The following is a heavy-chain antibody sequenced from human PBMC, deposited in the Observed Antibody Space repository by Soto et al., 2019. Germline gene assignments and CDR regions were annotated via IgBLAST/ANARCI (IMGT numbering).Heavy chain of an antibody. CDR3: ARDQPNFCSGGSCYGNGMDV. D-gene: IGHD2-15*01. CDR2: IYYSGST. J-gene: IGHJ6*02. V-gene: IGHV4-31*03. Sequence: QVQLQESGPGLVKPSQTLSLTCTVSGGSISSGGYYWSWIRQHPGKGLEWIGYIYYSGSTYYNPSLKSRVTISVDTSKNQLSLKLSSVTAADTAVYYCARDQPNFCSGGSCYGNGMDVWGQGTTVTVSS. CDR1: GGSISSGGYY.